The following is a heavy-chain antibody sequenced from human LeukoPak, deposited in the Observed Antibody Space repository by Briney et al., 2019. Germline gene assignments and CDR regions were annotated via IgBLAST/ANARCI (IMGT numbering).Heavy chain of an antibody. CDR2: NNPNSGVE. Sequence: ASVKVSCKASGYTFTGYYIHWVRQAPGQGLEWMGWNNPNSGVENHAQRFQGRVTMTRDTPISTAYMEVSRLRSDDTALYYCARGEMSTITIDYWGQGTLVTVSS. V-gene: IGHV1-2*02. CDR1: GYTFTGYY. D-gene: IGHD5-24*01. CDR3: ARGEMSTITIDY. J-gene: IGHJ4*02.